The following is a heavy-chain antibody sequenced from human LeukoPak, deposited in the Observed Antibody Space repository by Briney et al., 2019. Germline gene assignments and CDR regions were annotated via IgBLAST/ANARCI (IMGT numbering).Heavy chain of an antibody. CDR1: GGSFSGYY. CDR2: INHSGST. CDR3: ARAPGRRYFDY. D-gene: IGHD1-14*01. Sequence: PSETLSLTCAVYGGSFSGYYGSWIRQPPGKGLEWIGEINHSGSTNYNPSLKSRVTISVDTSENQFSLKLSSVTAADTAVYYCARAPGRRYFDYWGQGTLVTVSS. J-gene: IGHJ4*02. V-gene: IGHV4-34*01.